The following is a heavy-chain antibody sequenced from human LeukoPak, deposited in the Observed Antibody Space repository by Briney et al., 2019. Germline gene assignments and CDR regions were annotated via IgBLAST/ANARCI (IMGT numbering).Heavy chain of an antibody. CDR2: IYYSGST. V-gene: IGHV4-59*01. Sequence: PSETLSLTWTVSGGSNSSYYWSWIRQPPAKGLEWIGYIYYSGSTNYNPSLKSRVTISVDTSKNQFSLKLSSVTAADTAVYYCARTAMADYGMDVWGKGTTVTVSS. CDR1: GGSNSSYY. J-gene: IGHJ6*04. CDR3: ARTAMADYGMDV. D-gene: IGHD5-18*01.